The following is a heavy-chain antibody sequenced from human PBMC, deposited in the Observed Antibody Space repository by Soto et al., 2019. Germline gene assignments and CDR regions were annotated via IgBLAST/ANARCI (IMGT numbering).Heavy chain of an antibody. CDR2: VYYTGTT. V-gene: IGHV4-59*08. Sequence: QVQLQESGPGLVKPSETLSLTCTVSGGSINNYYWTWIRQPPGMGLEWIGYVYYTGTTSYNPSLKGRVTISIDGSKNQISLKLSSVTAGDTAFYYCARLGGYYHSLDTWGQGTLVTVSS. J-gene: IGHJ5*02. CDR1: GGSINNYY. D-gene: IGHD3-22*01. CDR3: ARLGGYYHSLDT.